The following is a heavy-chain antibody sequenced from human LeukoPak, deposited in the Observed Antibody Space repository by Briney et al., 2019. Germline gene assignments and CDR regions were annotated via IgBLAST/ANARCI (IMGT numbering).Heavy chain of an antibody. CDR2: INPNSGGT. V-gene: IGHV1-2*02. CDR1: GYTFSSYG. J-gene: IGHJ3*02. CDR3: AKVMGSGQWLVEREDFDI. Sequence: ASVKVSCKASGYTFSSYGIIWVRQAPGQGLEWMGWINPNSGGTNYAQKFQGRVTMTRDTSISTAYMELSRLRSDDTAVYYCAKVMGSGQWLVEREDFDIWGQGTMVTVSS. D-gene: IGHD6-19*01.